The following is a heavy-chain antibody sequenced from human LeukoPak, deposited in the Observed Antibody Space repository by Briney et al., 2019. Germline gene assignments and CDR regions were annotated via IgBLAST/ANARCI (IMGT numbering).Heavy chain of an antibody. D-gene: IGHD5/OR15-5a*01. J-gene: IGHJ6*03. Sequence: GGSLILSCAASGFMFNNYAMSWVRQAPGKDLEWVSTITGGGDDTYSADSVKGRFTISRDNSKNTLSLQMHSLRVEDTAVYYCAKAVRLSSNYYMDVWGKGTTVTVSS. CDR1: GFMFNNYA. V-gene: IGHV3-23*01. CDR3: AKAVRLSSNYYMDV. CDR2: ITGGGDDT.